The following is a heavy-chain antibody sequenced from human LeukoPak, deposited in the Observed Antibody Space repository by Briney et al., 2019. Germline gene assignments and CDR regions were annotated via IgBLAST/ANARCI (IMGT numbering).Heavy chain of an antibody. CDR3: ARGGAVLWFGELYDALDI. D-gene: IGHD3-10*01. V-gene: IGHV1-2*06. Sequence: ASVKVSCKASGYTFTGYYMHWVRQAPGQGLECMGRINPNSGGTNYAQKFQGRVTMTRDTSISTAYMELSRLRSDDTAVYYCARGGAVLWFGELYDALDIWGQGTMVTVSS. CDR1: GYTFTGYY. CDR2: INPNSGGT. J-gene: IGHJ3*02.